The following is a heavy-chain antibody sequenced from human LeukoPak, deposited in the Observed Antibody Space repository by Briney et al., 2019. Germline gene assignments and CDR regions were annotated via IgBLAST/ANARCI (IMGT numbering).Heavy chain of an antibody. CDR2: IGNSGDRT. Sequence: GGSLRLSCAASGFTFSSYAMSWVRQAPGKGPEWVSGIGNSGDRTFYADSVKGRFTISRDNAKNSLYLQMNSLRAEDTALYYCAKDIGPTAAGTPDYWGQGTLVTVSS. D-gene: IGHD6-13*01. V-gene: IGHV3-23*01. J-gene: IGHJ4*02. CDR1: GFTFSSYA. CDR3: AKDIGPTAAGTPDY.